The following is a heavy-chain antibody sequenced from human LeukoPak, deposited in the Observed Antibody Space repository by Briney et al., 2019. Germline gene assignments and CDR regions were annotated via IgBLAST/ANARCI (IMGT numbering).Heavy chain of an antibody. CDR1: GGTFSSYA. J-gene: IGHJ4*02. D-gene: IGHD1-26*01. CDR2: IIPIFGTV. V-gene: IGHV1-69*06. CDR3: ARVRGVGATFDY. Sequence: GASVKVSCKASGGTFSSYAISWVRQAPGQGLEWMGGIIPIFGTVNYAQKFQGRVTITADKSTSTAYMELSSLRSEDTAVYYCARVRGVGATFDYWGQGTLVTVSS.